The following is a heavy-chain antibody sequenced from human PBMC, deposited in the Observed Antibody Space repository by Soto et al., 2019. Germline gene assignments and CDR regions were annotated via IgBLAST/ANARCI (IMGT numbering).Heavy chain of an antibody. CDR2: NSAYNGNT. CDR3: ARDGSYYDRCAFDI. J-gene: IGHJ3*02. Sequence: GASVKVSCKASGYTFTSYGISWVRQAPGQGLEWMGWNSAYNGNTNYAKKLQGRVTMTTDTSTRTAYMELRSLRSDDTAVYYCARDGSYYDRCAFDIWGQGTMVTVSS. D-gene: IGHD3-22*01. V-gene: IGHV1-18*04. CDR1: GYTFTSYG.